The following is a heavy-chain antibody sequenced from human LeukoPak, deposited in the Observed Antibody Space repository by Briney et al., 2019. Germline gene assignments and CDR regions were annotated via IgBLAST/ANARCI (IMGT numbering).Heavy chain of an antibody. V-gene: IGHV4-30-2*01. D-gene: IGHD3-3*01. J-gene: IGHJ4*02. Sequence: SETLSLTCTVSGVSISSGGYYWSWIRQPPGKGLEWIGYIYHSGSAYYNPSLKSRVTISVDRSKNQFSLKLSSVTAADTAVYYCAREAVEGDFWSGKPVDYWGQGTLVTVSS. CDR1: GVSISSGGYY. CDR3: AREAVEGDFWSGKPVDY. CDR2: IYHSGSA.